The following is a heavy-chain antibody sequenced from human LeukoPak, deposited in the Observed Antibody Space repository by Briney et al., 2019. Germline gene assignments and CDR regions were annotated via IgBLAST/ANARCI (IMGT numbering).Heavy chain of an antibody. Sequence: SSETLSLTCAVSGGSISSSSYYWGWIRQPPGKGLEWIGSIYYSGSTYYNPSLKSRVTISVDTSKNQFSLKVTSVTAADTAVYYCARDYSNSGGLFDYWGQGTLVTVSS. D-gene: IGHD6-6*01. CDR2: IYYSGST. CDR1: GGSISSSSYY. V-gene: IGHV4-39*07. J-gene: IGHJ4*02. CDR3: ARDYSNSGGLFDY.